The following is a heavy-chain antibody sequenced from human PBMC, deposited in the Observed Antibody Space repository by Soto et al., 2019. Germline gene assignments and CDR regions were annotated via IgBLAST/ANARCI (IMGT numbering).Heavy chain of an antibody. CDR2: IYYSGST. Sequence: QVQLQESGPGLVKPSETLSLTCTVSGGSVSSGSYYWSWIRQPPGKGLEWIGYIYYSGSTNYNPSLKSRVTISVDTSKNQFSLKLSSVTAADTAVYYCARGPEYSSLNYWDQGTLVTVSS. V-gene: IGHV4-61*01. J-gene: IGHJ4*02. CDR1: GGSVSSGSYY. D-gene: IGHD6-6*01. CDR3: ARGPEYSSLNY.